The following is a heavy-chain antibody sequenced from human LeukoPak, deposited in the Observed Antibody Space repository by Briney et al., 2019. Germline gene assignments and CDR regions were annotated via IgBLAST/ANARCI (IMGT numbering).Heavy chain of an antibody. CDR3: AIGYYGSGRRGYYGMDV. D-gene: IGHD3-10*01. V-gene: IGHV1-24*01. CDR2: FDPEDGQT. Sequence: ASVKVSCKVSGYILTGLSMHWVRQAPGKGLEWMGGFDPEDGQTLYAQRFQGRVTMTEDASTETAYMELRSLTSEDTAVYYCAIGYYGSGRRGYYGMDVWGKGTTVTVSS. J-gene: IGHJ6*04. CDR1: GYILTGLS.